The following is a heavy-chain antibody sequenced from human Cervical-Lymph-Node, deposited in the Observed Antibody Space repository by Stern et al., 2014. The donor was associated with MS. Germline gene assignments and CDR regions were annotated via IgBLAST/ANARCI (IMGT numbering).Heavy chain of an antibody. CDR1: GYTFTDYG. D-gene: IGHD6-6*01. J-gene: IGHJ4*02. CDR2: ISAYNGNT. CDR3: ARSSFSNSSLFDY. V-gene: IGHV1-18*01. Sequence: VQLVESGAEVRKPGTSVKVSCKASGYTFTDYGITWVRPAPGQGLEWMGGISAYNGNTNYAQMLQGRVAMTTDKSTSTAYMELRSLNSDDTAIYFCARSSFSNSSLFDYWGQGTLLTVSS.